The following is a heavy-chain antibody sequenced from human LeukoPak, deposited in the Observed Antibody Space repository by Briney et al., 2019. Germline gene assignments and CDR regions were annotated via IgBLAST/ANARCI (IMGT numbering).Heavy chain of an antibody. CDR3: GRDYYDSSGDGAFDI. V-gene: IGHV1-2*02. J-gene: IGHJ3*02. CDR1: GYTFTGYY. CDR2: INPNSGGT. Sequence: ASVKVSCKASGYTFTGYYMHWVRQAPGQGLEWMGWINPNSGGTNYAQKFQGRVTMTRDTSISTVYMELSRLRPDDTAVYYCGRDYYDSSGDGAFDIWGQGTMVTVSS. D-gene: IGHD3-22*01.